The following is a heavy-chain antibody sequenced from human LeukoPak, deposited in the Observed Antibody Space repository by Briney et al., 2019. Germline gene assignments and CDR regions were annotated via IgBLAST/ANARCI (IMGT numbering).Heavy chain of an antibody. J-gene: IGHJ4*02. CDR2: INHSGST. CDR3: ARDGAGYCSTTSCRAGVDY. CDR1: GGSFSGYY. D-gene: IGHD2-2*01. Sequence: PSETLSLTCAVYGGSFSGYYWSWIRQPPGKGLEWIGEINHSGSTNYNPSLKSRVTISVDTSKNQFSLKLSSVTAADTAVYYCARDGAGYCSTTSCRAGVDYWGQGTLVTVSS. V-gene: IGHV4-34*01.